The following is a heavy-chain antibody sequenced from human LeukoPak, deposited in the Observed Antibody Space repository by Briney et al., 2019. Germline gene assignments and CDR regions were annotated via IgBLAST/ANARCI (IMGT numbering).Heavy chain of an antibody. CDR1: GFTFNNYA. D-gene: IGHD3-9*01. CDR2: IVGSGRSA. CDR3: SKWGDYDVLTGYYDSDF. J-gene: IGHJ4*02. V-gene: IGHV3-23*01. Sequence: GASLTLSCAASGFTFNNYAMSWVRHAPGKGLEWVSAIVGSGRSAYYADSVKGRFTISRDNSKNSLFLQMNSLRVEDTALYYCSKWGDYDVLTGYYDSDFWGQGPLVTVSA.